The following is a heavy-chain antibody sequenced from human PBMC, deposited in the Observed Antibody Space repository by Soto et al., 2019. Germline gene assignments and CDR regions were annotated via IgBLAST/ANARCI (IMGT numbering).Heavy chain of an antibody. V-gene: IGHV3-23*01. CDR3: AKRTPYGGNYRDAFEV. Sequence: EMQLLESGGGLQQPGGSLRLSCAASGFTFNNFAMGWVRQAPGKGLAWISAVTGRSRNTYYADSVKGRFTIYRNNFENTVYRQMDGLRVEDTAGYYCAKRTPYGGNYRDAFEVWGRGTMGTVAS. D-gene: IGHD1-7*01. J-gene: IGHJ3*01. CDR2: VTGRSRNT. CDR1: GFTFNNFA.